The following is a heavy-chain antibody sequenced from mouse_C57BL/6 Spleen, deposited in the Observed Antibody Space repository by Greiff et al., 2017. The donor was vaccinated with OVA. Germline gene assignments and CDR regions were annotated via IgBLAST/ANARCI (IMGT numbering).Heavy chain of an antibody. V-gene: IGHV5-9-1*02. J-gene: IGHJ3*01. CDR2: ISSGGDYI. CDR3: TRDLGIYYYGSSFPGFAY. D-gene: IGHD1-1*01. CDR1: GFTFSSYA. Sequence: EVNVVESGEGLVKPGGSLKLSCAASGFTFSSYAMSWVRQTPEKRLEWVAYISSGGDYIYYADTVKGRFTISRDNARNTLYLQMSSLKSEDTAMYYCTRDLGIYYYGSSFPGFAYWGQGTLVTVSA.